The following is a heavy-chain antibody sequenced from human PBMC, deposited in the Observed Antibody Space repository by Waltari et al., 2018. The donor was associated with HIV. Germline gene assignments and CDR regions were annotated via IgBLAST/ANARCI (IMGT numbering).Heavy chain of an antibody. Sequence: EVQLVESGGGLVQPGRSMRLSCTTSGFTFGDYALNWVRQSPGKGMEWVGLIRSQLYGGTTDYAAPVKGRFTISRDDSKRVAYLQMNILKTEDTAVYFCAREICSATSCFLWDYWGQGTLLTGS. D-gene: IGHD2-2*01. J-gene: IGHJ4*02. CDR1: GFTFGDYA. CDR3: AREICSATSCFLWDY. CDR2: IRSQLYGGTT. V-gene: IGHV3-49*04.